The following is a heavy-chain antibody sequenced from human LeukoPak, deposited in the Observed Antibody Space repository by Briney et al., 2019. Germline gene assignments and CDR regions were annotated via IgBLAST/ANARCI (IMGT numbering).Heavy chain of an antibody. J-gene: IGHJ4*02. CDR3: ARGDYDSSGGSGY. CDR1: GFTFSSYA. V-gene: IGHV3-30*04. D-gene: IGHD3-22*01. Sequence: GGSLRLSCAASGFTFSSYAMHWVRQAPGKGLEWVAVISYDGSNKYYADSVKGRFTISRDNSKNTLYLQMNSLRAEDTAVYYCARGDYDSSGGSGYWGQGTLVTVSS. CDR2: ISYDGSNK.